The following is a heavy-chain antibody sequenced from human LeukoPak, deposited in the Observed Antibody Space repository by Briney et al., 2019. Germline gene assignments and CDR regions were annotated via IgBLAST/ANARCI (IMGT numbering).Heavy chain of an antibody. D-gene: IGHD5-12*01. Sequence: GGSLRLSCAASGFTFSSYAMSWVRQAPGKGLEWVSAISGSGGSTYYADSVKGRFTISRDNSRNTLYLQMNSLRAEDTAVYYCAKDLGGFHARMATISVDYWGQGTLVTVSS. CDR3: AKDLGGFHARMATISVDY. V-gene: IGHV3-23*01. J-gene: IGHJ4*02. CDR2: ISGSGGST. CDR1: GFTFSSYA.